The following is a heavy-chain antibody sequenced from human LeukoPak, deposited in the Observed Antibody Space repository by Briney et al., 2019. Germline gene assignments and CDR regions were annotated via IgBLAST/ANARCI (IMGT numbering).Heavy chain of an antibody. CDR3: ARSGAYYYDSSGYYHQ. J-gene: IGHJ4*02. V-gene: IGHV1-69*13. Sequence: ASVKVSCKASGGTFSSYAISWVRQAPGQGLEWMGGIIPIFGTANYARKFQGRVTIIADESTSTAYMELSSLRSEDTAVYYCARSGAYYYDSSGYYHQWGQGTLVTVSS. CDR1: GGTFSSYA. CDR2: IIPIFGTA. D-gene: IGHD3-22*01.